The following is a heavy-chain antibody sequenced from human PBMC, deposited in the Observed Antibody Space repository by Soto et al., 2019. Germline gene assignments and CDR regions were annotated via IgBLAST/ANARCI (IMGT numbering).Heavy chain of an antibody. CDR3: ARVGAWALRNLDY. CDR2: MNPNSGNT. J-gene: IGHJ4*02. V-gene: IGHV1-8*01. D-gene: IGHD3-16*01. CDR1: GYTFRYDD. Sequence: PGASGKGSCTASGYTFRYDDIIWVRQATGQGLEWMGWMNPNSGNTGYAQKFQGRITITRNTSISTAYMEMNSLTSEDTAVYYCARVGAWALRNLDYWGQGTRVTVSS.